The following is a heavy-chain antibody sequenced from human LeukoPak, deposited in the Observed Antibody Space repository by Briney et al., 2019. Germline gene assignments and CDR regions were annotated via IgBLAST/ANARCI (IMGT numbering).Heavy chain of an antibody. V-gene: IGHV4-59*01. J-gene: IGHJ5*02. D-gene: IGHD5-24*01. CDR3: ARVWPHRDVFDP. CDR2: IYDSGTT. Sequence: PSETLSLTCTVSGGSMRGYYWSWLRQSPGKGLEWLGYIYDSGTTNYNRSLQSRGSISIDTSKNQFSLKLSSVTAADTAVYYCARVWPHRDVFDPWGQGTLVTVSS. CDR1: GGSMRGYY.